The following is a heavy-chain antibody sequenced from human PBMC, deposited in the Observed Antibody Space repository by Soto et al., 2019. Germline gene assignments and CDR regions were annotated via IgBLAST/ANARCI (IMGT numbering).Heavy chain of an antibody. V-gene: IGHV1-69*13. CDR2: IIPIFGTA. D-gene: IGHD6-13*01. CDR1: GGTFSSYA. CDR3: ARGISGTYWFDP. Sequence: SVKVSCKASGGTFSSYAISWVRQAPGQGLEWMGGIIPIFGTANYAQKFQGRVTITADESTSAAYMELSSLRSEDTAVYYCARGISGTYWFDPWGQGTLVTVSS. J-gene: IGHJ5*02.